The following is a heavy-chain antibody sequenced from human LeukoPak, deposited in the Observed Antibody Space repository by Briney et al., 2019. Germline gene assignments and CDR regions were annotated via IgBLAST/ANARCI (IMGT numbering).Heavy chain of an antibody. D-gene: IGHD3-10*01. V-gene: IGHV4-31*03. CDR3: ARAILWFGELSGYGMDV. J-gene: IGHJ6*02. Sequence: PSETLSLTCTVSGGSISSGGYYWSWIRQHPGKGLEWIGYIYYSGSTYYNPSLKSRVTISVDTSKNQFSLKLSSVTAVDTAVYYCARAILWFGELSGYGMDVWGQGTTVTVSS. CDR2: IYYSGST. CDR1: GGSISSGGYY.